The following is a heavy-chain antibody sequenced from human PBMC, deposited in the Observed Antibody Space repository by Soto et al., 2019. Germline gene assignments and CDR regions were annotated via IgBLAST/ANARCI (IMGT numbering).Heavy chain of an antibody. Sequence: EVQLLESGGGLVQPGGSLRLSCAASGFTFSSYAMSWVRQAPGKGLEWVSAISGSGGSTYYADSVKGRFTISRDNSKNTMYLQKNSLRAEDTGVYYCARDLGFHSGGYFWFDPWGQGTLVTVSS. D-gene: IGHD1-26*01. CDR3: ARDLGFHSGGYFWFDP. V-gene: IGHV3-23*01. J-gene: IGHJ5*02. CDR1: GFTFSSYA. CDR2: ISGSGGST.